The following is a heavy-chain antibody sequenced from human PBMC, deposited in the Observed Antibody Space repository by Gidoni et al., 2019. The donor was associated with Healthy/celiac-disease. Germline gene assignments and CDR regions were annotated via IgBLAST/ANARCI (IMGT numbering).Heavy chain of an antibody. Sequence: QVQLQESGPGLVKPSETLSLPCTVPRGSLRSYYWSWIRQPPGKGLEWIGYIYYSGSTNYNPSLKSRVTISVDTSKNQFSLKLSSVTAADTAVYYCAGAIVDTAMGPNFDYWGQGTLVTVSS. CDR2: IYYSGST. CDR3: AGAIVDTAMGPNFDY. V-gene: IGHV4-59*08. CDR1: RGSLRSYY. J-gene: IGHJ4*02. D-gene: IGHD5-18*01.